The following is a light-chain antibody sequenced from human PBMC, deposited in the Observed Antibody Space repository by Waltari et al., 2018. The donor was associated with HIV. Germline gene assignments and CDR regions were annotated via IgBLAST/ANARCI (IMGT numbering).Light chain of an antibody. J-gene: IGKJ1*01. CDR2: EAS. V-gene: IGKV1-9*01. CDR3: QQLDRYPRT. CDR1: QGISSY. Sequence: DIQLTQSPSFLSASVGDIVTITCRASQGISSYLAWYQQKPGKAPKLLIFEASNLQIGVPSRFSGSGFGTEFTLTISSLHPEDFATYSCQQLDRYPRTFGQGTKVEIK.